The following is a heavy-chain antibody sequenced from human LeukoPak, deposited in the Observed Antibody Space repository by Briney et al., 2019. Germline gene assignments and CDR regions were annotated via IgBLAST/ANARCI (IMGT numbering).Heavy chain of an antibody. Sequence: GGSLRLSCAATGFTFSSYSMNWVRQAPGKGLEWVSSISFSSSYIYCADSVKGRFTISRDNAKNSLYLQMNSLRAEDTAVYYCARAGYCSGGSCLNWFDPWGQGTLVTVSS. CDR2: ISFSSSYI. V-gene: IGHV3-21*01. CDR3: ARAGYCSGGSCLNWFDP. CDR1: GFTFSSYS. D-gene: IGHD2-15*01. J-gene: IGHJ5*02.